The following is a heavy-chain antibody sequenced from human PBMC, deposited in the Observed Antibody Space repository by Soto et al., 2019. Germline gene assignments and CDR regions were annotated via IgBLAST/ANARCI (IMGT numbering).Heavy chain of an antibody. CDR1: GGSFSGYY. Sequence: SETLSLTCAVYGGSFSGYYLSWIRQPTGKGLEWIGEINHSGSTNYNPSLKSRVTISVDTSKNQFSLKLSSVTAADTAVYYCARDFFWSGYPPACYYYGMDVWGQGTTVTVSS. CDR2: INHSGST. CDR3: ARDFFWSGYPPACYYYGMDV. V-gene: IGHV4-34*01. D-gene: IGHD3-3*01. J-gene: IGHJ6*02.